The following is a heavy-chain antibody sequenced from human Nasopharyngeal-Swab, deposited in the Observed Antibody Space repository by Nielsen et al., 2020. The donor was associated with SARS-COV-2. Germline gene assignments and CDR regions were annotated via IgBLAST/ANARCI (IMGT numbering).Heavy chain of an antibody. CDR1: GGTFSSYA. D-gene: IGHD5-18*01. CDR2: IIPIFGTA. V-gene: IGHV1-69*13. CDR3: ARGYTAMVTGWFDP. J-gene: IGHJ5*02. Sequence: SVKVSCKASGGTFSSYAISWVRQAPGQGLEWMGGIIPIFGTANYAQKFQGRVTNTADESTSTAYMELSSLRSEDTAVYYCARGYTAMVTGWFDPWGQGTLVTVSS.